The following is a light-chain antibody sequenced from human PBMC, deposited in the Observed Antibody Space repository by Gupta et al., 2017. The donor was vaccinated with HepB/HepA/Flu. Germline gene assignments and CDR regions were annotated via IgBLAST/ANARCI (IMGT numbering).Light chain of an antibody. Sequence: SVLKQPPSVSAALGQQVTNSCSGSSSNIGNNYVSWYQQLPGSAPKLRIYEDNKRPSGIPDRFSGSKSGTSATLGITVLQTGDEADYYCGTWDSSLSAAVFGGGTELTVL. CDR2: EDN. CDR3: GTWDSSLSAAV. CDR1: SSNIGNNY. V-gene: IGLV1-51*02. J-gene: IGLJ2*01.